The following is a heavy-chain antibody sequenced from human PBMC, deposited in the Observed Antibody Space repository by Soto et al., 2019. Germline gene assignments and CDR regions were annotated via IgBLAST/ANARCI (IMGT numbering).Heavy chain of an antibody. CDR2: INSEGTGT. CDR1: GFTFSSYW. Sequence: PVGSLRLSCAASGFTFSSYWMHWVRQAPGKGLVWVSRINSEGTGTIYADSVKGRFTISRDNAKNTLYLQMNSLRAEDTAVYYCVRDYDSSGYNSDYWGQGTPVTVSS. D-gene: IGHD3-22*01. J-gene: IGHJ4*02. V-gene: IGHV3-74*01. CDR3: VRDYDSSGYNSDY.